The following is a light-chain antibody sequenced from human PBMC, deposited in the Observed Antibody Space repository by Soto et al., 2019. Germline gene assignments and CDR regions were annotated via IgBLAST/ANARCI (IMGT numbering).Light chain of an antibody. V-gene: IGLV2-11*01. CDR1: SSDVGGYNY. CDR2: DVS. Sequence: QSALTRPRSVSGSPGQSVTSSCTGTSSDVGGYNYVSWYQQHPGKAPKLMIYDVSKRPSGVPDRFSGSKSGNTASLTISGLQAEDEADYYCCSYAGSYTLYVFGTGTKVTVL. J-gene: IGLJ1*01. CDR3: CSYAGSYTLYV.